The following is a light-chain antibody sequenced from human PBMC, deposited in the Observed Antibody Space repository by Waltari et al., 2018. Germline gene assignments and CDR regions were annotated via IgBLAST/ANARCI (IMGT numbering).Light chain of an antibody. Sequence: DIQMTQSPSTLSALVGDTVTVTCRASKNINNWLAWYQQKPGKAPRLLIYKATTLASGVPSRFRGSGSGTEFTLTINSLQPDDFGTYYCQQFYSYPWTFGEGTKVE. V-gene: IGKV1-5*03. CDR3: QQFYSYPWT. CDR2: KAT. CDR1: KNINNW. J-gene: IGKJ1*01.